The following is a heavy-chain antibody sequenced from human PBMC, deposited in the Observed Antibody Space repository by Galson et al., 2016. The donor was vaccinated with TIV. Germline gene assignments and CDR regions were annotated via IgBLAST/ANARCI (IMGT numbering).Heavy chain of an antibody. Sequence: ETLSLTCGVYGGSVSGYYWGWFRQPPGKGLEWIGEINHFRSSNYNPSLKSRLTISIDTPKKQFSLSFRSVTAADTAVYYCARVQWGSSLASYYYYLDVWGKGTTVIVSS. J-gene: IGHJ6*03. CDR3: ARVQWGSSLASYYYYLDV. CDR2: INHFRSS. V-gene: IGHV4-34*01. D-gene: IGHD3-16*01. CDR1: GGSVSGYY.